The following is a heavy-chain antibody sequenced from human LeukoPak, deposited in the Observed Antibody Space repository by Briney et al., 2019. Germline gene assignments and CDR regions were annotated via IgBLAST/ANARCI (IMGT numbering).Heavy chain of an antibody. D-gene: IGHD2-2*01. V-gene: IGHV3-9*01. CDR3: AKDPQRYCSSTSCPDNWFDP. J-gene: IGHJ5*02. CDR1: GFTFDDYA. CDR2: ISWNSGSI. Sequence: GRSLRLSCAASGFTFDDYAMHWVRQAPGKGLEWASGISWNSGSIGYADSVKGRFTISRDNAKNSLYLQMNSLRAEDTALYYCAKDPQRYCSSTSCPDNWFDPWGQGTLVTVSS.